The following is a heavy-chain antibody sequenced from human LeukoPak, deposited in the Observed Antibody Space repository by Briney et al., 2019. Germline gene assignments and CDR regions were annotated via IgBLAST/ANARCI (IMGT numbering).Heavy chain of an antibody. V-gene: IGHV5-51*07. Sequence: GESLRISCKGSGYSFTSYWIGWVHQMPGKGLEWMGIIYPGDSETQYSPSFQGQVTISVDKSISTAYLQWSSLKASDTAMYYCAWRKYFSTWFEPWGQGTLVTVSS. CDR2: IYPGDSET. CDR3: AWRKYFSTWFEP. J-gene: IGHJ5*02. CDR1: GYSFTSYW. D-gene: IGHD1-14*01.